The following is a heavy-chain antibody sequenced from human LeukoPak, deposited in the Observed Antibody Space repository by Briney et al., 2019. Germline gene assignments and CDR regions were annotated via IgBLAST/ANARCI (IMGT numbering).Heavy chain of an antibody. J-gene: IGHJ4*02. CDR3: ARRTSSSFYFDY. V-gene: IGHV2-70*04. CDR1: GFSLSTSGMR. D-gene: IGHD6-6*01. CDR2: IDWDDDK. Sequence: ESGPTLVKPTQTLTLTCTFSGFSLSTSGMRVSWIRQPPGKALEWLARIDWDDDKFYSTSLKTRLTISKDTSKNQVVLTMTNMDPVDTAIYYCARRTSSSFYFDYWGQGTLVTDSS.